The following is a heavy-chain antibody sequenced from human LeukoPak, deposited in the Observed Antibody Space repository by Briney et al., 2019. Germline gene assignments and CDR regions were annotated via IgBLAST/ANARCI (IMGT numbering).Heavy chain of an antibody. V-gene: IGHV1-46*01. CDR3: ARDFWFGELSGSVGFDP. CDR2: INPSGGST. J-gene: IGHJ5*02. D-gene: IGHD3-10*01. Sequence: AASVKVSCKASGYTFTSYYMHWVRQAPGQGLEWMGIINPSGGSTSYAQKFQGRATMTRDMSTSTVYMELSSLRSDDTAVYYCARDFWFGELSGSVGFDPWGQGTLVTVSS. CDR1: GYTFTSYY.